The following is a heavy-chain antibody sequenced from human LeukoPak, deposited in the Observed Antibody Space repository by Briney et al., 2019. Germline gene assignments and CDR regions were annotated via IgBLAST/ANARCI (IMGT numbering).Heavy chain of an antibody. Sequence: GGTLRLSCAASGFTFSSYWMHWVRQPPAKALVWVSGINSDGSSTSYADSVKGRFTISRDNAKNTVYLQMNSLRAEDTAVYHCATSRTFDYWGQGTLVTVSS. J-gene: IGHJ4*02. CDR3: ATSRTFDY. CDR1: GFTFSSYW. V-gene: IGHV3-74*01. CDR2: INSDGSST.